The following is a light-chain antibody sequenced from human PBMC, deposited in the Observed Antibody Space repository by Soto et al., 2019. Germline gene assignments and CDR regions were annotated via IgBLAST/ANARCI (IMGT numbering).Light chain of an antibody. CDR3: GTWDSGLSAGGV. V-gene: IGLV1-51*01. CDR1: TSNIGNNY. CDR2: DNN. Sequence: QSVLTQPPSMSAAPGQTITISCSGITSNIGNNYVSWYQQVPGTAPKLLLYDNNKRPSGIPDRFSGSRSATSATLGITGLQTGDEADYYCGTWDSGLSAGGVFGGGTQLTVL. J-gene: IGLJ3*02.